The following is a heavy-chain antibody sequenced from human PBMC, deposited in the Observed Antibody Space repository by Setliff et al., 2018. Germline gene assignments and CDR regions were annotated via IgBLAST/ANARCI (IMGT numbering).Heavy chain of an antibody. CDR2: FHTGGAT. Sequence: SETLSLTCSVSGGSISSGGFYWSWIRQSAGRGLEWIGHFHTGGATDYDLSLKSRVTISLDPSKNQFSLKLSSVTAADTAVYYCARMSGFQYMDVWGKGTTVTVSS. J-gene: IGHJ6*03. CDR1: GGSISSGGFY. V-gene: IGHV4-61*09. D-gene: IGHD3-3*01. CDR3: ARMSGFQYMDV.